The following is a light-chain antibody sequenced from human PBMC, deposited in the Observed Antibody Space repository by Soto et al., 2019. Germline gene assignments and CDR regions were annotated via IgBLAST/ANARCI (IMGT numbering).Light chain of an antibody. CDR2: DAS. CDR3: QQYDNYPLT. V-gene: IGKV1-5*01. CDR1: QSVRSW. J-gene: IGKJ4*01. Sequence: DIQMTQSPSTLSASVGDRVTITCRASQSVRSWLAWYQQKPGRAPKFLIYDASILQSGVPSRFSGSGSGTEFTLTISNLQPDDFATYYCQQYDNYPLTLGGGTKVDIK.